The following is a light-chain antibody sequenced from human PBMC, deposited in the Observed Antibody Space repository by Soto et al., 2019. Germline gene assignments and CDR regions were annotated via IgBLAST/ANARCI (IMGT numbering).Light chain of an antibody. V-gene: IGKV1D-13*01. CDR2: DAS. CDR3: QQFNNYPLT. Sequence: AIQLTQSPSSLSASVGDRVTITCRASQGISSALAWYQQKPAKAPKLLIYDASSLESGVPSRFSGSGSGTDFTLTISSLQPEDFATYYCQQFNNYPLTFGGGTKVEIK. CDR1: QGISSA. J-gene: IGKJ4*01.